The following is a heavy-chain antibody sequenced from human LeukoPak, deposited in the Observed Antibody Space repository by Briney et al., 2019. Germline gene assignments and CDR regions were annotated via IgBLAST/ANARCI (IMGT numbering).Heavy chain of an antibody. V-gene: IGHV4-31*03. CDR2: IYYSGST. Sequence: SETLSLTCTVSGGSISSGGYYWSWIRQHPGKGLEWIGYIYYSGSTYYNPSLKSRVTISVDTSKNQFSLKLSSVTAADTAVYYCARAHSGYDSSYFDYWGQGTLATVSS. CDR3: ARAHSGYDSSYFDY. CDR1: GGSISSGGYY. J-gene: IGHJ4*02. D-gene: IGHD5-12*01.